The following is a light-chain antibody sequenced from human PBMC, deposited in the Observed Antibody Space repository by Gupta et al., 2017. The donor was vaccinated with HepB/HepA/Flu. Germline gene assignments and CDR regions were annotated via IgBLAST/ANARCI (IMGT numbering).Light chain of an antibody. Sequence: DIQMTQSPSSLSASVGDRVTITCQASQDISNYLNWYQQKPGKAPKLLIYDASKVETGVPSRFSGSGSGTDFTFTISSLQPEDIATYYCQQDDNLPSTFGQGTKMEIK. CDR1: QDISNY. J-gene: IGKJ2*02. CDR2: DAS. CDR3: QQDDNLPST. V-gene: IGKV1-33*01.